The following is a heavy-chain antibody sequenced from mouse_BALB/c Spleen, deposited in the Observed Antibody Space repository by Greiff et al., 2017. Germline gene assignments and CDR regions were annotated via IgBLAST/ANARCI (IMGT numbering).Heavy chain of an antibody. CDR1: GYAFTNYL. V-gene: IGHV1-54*01. CDR2: INPGSGGT. CDR3: ASIYYRY. Sequence: VKLQQSGAELVRPGTSVKVSCKASGYAFTNYLIEWVKQRPGQGLEWIGVINPGSGGTNYNEKFKGKATLTADKSSSTAYMQLSSLTSDDSAVYFCASIYYRYWGQGTLVTVSA. D-gene: IGHD2-14*01. J-gene: IGHJ3*01.